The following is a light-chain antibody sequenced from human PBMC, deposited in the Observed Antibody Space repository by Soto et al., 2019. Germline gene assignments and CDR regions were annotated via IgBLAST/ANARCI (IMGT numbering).Light chain of an antibody. CDR2: AAS. CDR1: QSISSY. J-gene: IGKJ3*01. V-gene: IGKV1-39*01. CDR3: QQSYRTPT. Sequence: DIQMTQSPSSLSASVGDRVTITCRASQSISSYLNWYQQKPGKAPKLLIYAASSLQSGVPSRFSGSGSGTDVTLTISSLQPEDFATYYCQQSYRTPTFGPGTKVDIK.